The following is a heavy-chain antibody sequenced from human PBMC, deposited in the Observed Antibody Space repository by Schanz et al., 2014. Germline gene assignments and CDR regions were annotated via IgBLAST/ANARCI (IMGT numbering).Heavy chain of an antibody. D-gene: IGHD2-15*01. Sequence: QAQLMQSGPELKRPGASVKVSCTASGYTLKNYGISWVRQAPGLGLEWMGWISTFRNEDTNSAQRFQGRLTMTTDTSTSAAYMELWSLRSDDTAGYYCARDRRRDCSAASCLRDNWGAAWGQGTLVIVSS. J-gene: IGHJ5*02. CDR1: GYTLKNYG. CDR2: ISTFRNEDT. CDR3: ARDRRRDCSAASCLRDNWGAA. V-gene: IGHV1-18*01.